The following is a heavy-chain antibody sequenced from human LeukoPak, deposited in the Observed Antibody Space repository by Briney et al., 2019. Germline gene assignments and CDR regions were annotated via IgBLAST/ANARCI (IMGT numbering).Heavy chain of an antibody. CDR1: GGSISSGSYY. Sequence: SETLSLTCTVSGGSISSGSYYWSWNRQPAGKGLEWIGRIYTSGSTNYNPSLKSRVTISVDTSKNQFSLKLSSVTAADTAVYYCARDILVVVAATPMYYFDYWGQGTLVTVSS. V-gene: IGHV4-61*02. J-gene: IGHJ4*02. D-gene: IGHD2-15*01. CDR3: ARDILVVVAATPMYYFDY. CDR2: IYTSGST.